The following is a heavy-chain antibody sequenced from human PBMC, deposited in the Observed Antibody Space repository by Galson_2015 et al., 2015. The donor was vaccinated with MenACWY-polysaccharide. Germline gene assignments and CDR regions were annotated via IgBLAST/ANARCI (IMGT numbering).Heavy chain of an antibody. V-gene: IGHV3-30*02. CDR1: GFTSSNYG. D-gene: IGHD6-13*01. CDR2: IRSDAKNK. Sequence: SLRLSCAASGFTSSNYGMHWVRQAPGKGLEWVAFIRSDAKNKYFEDSVKGRFTISRDNSKNMLYLQMNSLRDADTAVYYCVKGTSTSWSFDYWGQGTQVTVSS. CDR3: VKGTSTSWSFDY. J-gene: IGHJ4*02.